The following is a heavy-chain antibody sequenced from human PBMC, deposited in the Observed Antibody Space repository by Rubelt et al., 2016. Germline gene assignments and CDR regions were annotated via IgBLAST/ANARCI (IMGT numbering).Heavy chain of an antibody. CDR1: GDTLSVFS. Sequence: QVQLVQSGAVLKKPGASVKVSCKVSGDTLSVFSIHWVRQAPGKGLEWMGGFDPEDGETIYATKFQGRFTMTEDTSKDTAYMELSSLRSEATAGYYCATRTVGVIGPHAFDIWSQGTMVTVSS. CDR3: ATRTVGVIGPHAFDI. J-gene: IGHJ3*02. D-gene: IGHD3-10*01. V-gene: IGHV1-24*01. CDR2: FDPEDGET.